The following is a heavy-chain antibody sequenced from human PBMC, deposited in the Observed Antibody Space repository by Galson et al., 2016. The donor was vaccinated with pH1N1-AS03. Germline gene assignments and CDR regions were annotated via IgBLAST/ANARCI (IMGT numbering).Heavy chain of an antibody. D-gene: IGHD1-1*01. V-gene: IGHV3-7*03. CDR2: INEDGTEK. J-gene: IGHJ4*02. CDR3: ARTRTAEY. Sequence: SLRLSCAASGFSFSSYWMTWVRQAPGKGLEWVATINEDGTEKHYLDSLKGRFSISRDNAKNSLHLEMNSLRGEDTAFYYCARTRTAEYRSQGTLVTVSS. CDR1: GFSFSSYW.